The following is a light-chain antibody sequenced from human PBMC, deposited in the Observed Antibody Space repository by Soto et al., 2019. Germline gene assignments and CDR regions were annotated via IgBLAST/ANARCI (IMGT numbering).Light chain of an antibody. CDR3: QSYDSSLSGFWV. Sequence: QSVLTQSPSVSGAPGQRVTISCTGSSSNIGAGYDVHWYQQLPGTAPKLLMYGNINRPSGVPVRFSGSKSGTSASLTITGLQAEDEADYYCQSYDSSLSGFWVFGGGTKLTVL. CDR2: GNI. J-gene: IGLJ3*02. V-gene: IGLV1-40*01. CDR1: SSNIGAGYD.